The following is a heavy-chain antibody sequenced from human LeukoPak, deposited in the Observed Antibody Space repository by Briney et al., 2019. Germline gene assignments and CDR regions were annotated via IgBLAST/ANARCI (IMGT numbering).Heavy chain of an antibody. CDR2: ISSSGSTI. CDR3: ARAPKDIVVVVAAPSFDY. J-gene: IGHJ4*02. Sequence: GGSLRLSCAASGFTFSSYEMNWVRQAPGKGLEWVSYISSSGSTIYYADSVKDRFTISRDNAKNSLYLQMNSLRAEDTAVYYCARAPKDIVVVVAAPSFDYWGQGTLVTVSS. CDR1: GFTFSSYE. D-gene: IGHD2-15*01. V-gene: IGHV3-48*03.